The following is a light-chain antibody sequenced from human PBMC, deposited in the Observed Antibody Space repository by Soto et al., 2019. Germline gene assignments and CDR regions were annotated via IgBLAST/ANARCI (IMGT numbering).Light chain of an antibody. CDR3: SSFTTTTSLM. CDR1: SGDVGHYNF. CDR2: EVS. Sequence: QSVLTQPASVSGSPGQSITISCTGTSGDVGHYNFVSWYQQHPGKAPKLIIYEVSHRPSGVSNRFSASKSGNTASLIISGLQAEDEAYSYCSSFTTTTSLMFGGGTQVTVL. J-gene: IGLJ3*02. V-gene: IGLV2-14*01.